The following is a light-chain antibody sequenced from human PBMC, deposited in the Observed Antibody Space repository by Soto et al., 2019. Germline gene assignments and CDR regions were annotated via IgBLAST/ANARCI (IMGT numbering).Light chain of an antibody. CDR2: GAS. V-gene: IGKV3-20*01. CDR1: QSVSSSY. Sequence: MVWTRGPVRLFLARVERATLSFRASQSVSSSYLASYQQKHGQHTRLLIYGASSRATGIPDRFSGSGSGKDFTLTISRLENEDFEVYYCQKYGSSPITGGQWPRREIK. CDR3: QKYGSSPIT. J-gene: IGKJ5*01.